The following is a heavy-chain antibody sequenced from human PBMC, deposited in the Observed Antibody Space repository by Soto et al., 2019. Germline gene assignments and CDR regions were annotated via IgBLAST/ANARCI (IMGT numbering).Heavy chain of an antibody. CDR2: ISYDGSNK. V-gene: IGHV3-30-3*01. J-gene: IGHJ5*02. Sequence: QVQLVESGGGVVQPGRSLRLSCAASGFTFSSYAMHWVRQAPGKGLEWVAVISYDGSNKYYADSVKGRFTISRDNSKNTLYLQMNSLRAEDKAVYYCARDKLQDVRYSYGPNWFDPWGQGTLVTVSS. D-gene: IGHD5-18*01. CDR1: GFTFSSYA. CDR3: ARDKLQDVRYSYGPNWFDP.